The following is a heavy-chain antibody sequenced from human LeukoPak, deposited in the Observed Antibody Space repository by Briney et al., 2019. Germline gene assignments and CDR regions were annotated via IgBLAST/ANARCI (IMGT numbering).Heavy chain of an antibody. Sequence: GRSLRLSCAASGFTFSSYGMHWVRQAPGKGLEWVSRLRTDGGRTNYADSVKGRFTISRDNTKNMVYLQMNSLRAEDTAVYYCSRDHPGSNSLDYWGQGTLVTVSS. D-gene: IGHD4-11*01. CDR1: GFTFSSYG. CDR2: LRTDGGRT. J-gene: IGHJ4*02. V-gene: IGHV3-74*01. CDR3: SRDHPGSNSLDY.